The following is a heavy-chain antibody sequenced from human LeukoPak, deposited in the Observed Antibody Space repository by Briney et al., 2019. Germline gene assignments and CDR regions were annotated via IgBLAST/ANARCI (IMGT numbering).Heavy chain of an antibody. CDR2: ISISSNYI. CDR3: ARDRGRYYMDV. V-gene: IGHV3-21*01. CDR1: GFTFSRYS. Sequence: GGSLRLSCAASGFTFSRYSMNWVRQAPGKGLEWGSSISISSNYIYYADSVKGRFTISRDNAKNSLYLQVNSLRAEDTAVYYCARDRGRYYMDVWGKGTTVTISS. D-gene: IGHD6-25*01. J-gene: IGHJ6*03.